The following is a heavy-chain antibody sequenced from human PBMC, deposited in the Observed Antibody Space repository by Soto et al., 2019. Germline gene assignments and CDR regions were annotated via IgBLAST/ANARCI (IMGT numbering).Heavy chain of an antibody. CDR3: ARDFAYFDS. Sequence: SETLSLTCTVSGGSFKSGSYSWSWIRQPPGKGLEWIGYVYHTGRTSYNPSLKSRVSIPMDASKNQFSLNLDSVTAADMAVYFCARDFAYFDSWGQGTLVTVSS. CDR2: VYHTGRT. J-gene: IGHJ4*02. V-gene: IGHV4-61*01. CDR1: GGSFKSGSYS. D-gene: IGHD3-3*01.